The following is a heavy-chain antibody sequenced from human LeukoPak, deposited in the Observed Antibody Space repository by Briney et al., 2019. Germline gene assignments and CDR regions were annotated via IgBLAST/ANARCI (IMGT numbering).Heavy chain of an antibody. CDR3: ARRDRSGRYFDY. J-gene: IGHJ4*02. Sequence: SETLSLTCTVSGGSISSSSYYWGWIRQPPGKGLEWIGSIYYSGSTYYNPSLKSRVTISVGTSKNQFSLKLSSVAAADTAVYYCARRDRSGRYFDYWGQGTLVTVSS. CDR2: IYYSGST. D-gene: IGHD6-19*01. V-gene: IGHV4-39*07. CDR1: GGSISSSSYY.